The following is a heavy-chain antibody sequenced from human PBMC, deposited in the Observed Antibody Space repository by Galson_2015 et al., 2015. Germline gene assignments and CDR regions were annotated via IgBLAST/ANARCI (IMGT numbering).Heavy chain of an antibody. CDR3: ARGAYGRTTDAFDI. CDR2: ISSRGSTM. J-gene: IGHJ3*02. D-gene: IGHD4-11*01. V-gene: IGHV3-11*01. Sequence: SLRLSCAASGFTFSDYYMNWLRQAPGKGLEWVSYISSRGSTMYHADSVRGRFTISRDNAKNSLYLQMNSLRAEDTAIYYCARGAYGRTTDAFDIWGQGTMVTVSS. CDR1: GFTFSDYY.